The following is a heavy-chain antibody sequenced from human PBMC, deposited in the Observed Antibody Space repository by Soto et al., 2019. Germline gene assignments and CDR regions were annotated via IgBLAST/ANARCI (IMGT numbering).Heavy chain of an antibody. CDR3: ASTSIAAAGKDYNWFDP. D-gene: IGHD6-13*01. V-gene: IGHV5-51*01. CDR2: IYPGDSDT. J-gene: IGHJ5*02. CDR1: GYSFTNYW. Sequence: PGESLKISCKGSGYSFTNYWIGWVRQMPGKSLEWMGIIYPGDSDTRYSPSFQGQVTISADKSISTAYLQWSSLKASDTAMYYCASTSIAAAGKDYNWFDPWGQGTLVTVS.